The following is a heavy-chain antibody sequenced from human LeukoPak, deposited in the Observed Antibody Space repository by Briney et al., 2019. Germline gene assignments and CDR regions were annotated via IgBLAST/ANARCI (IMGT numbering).Heavy chain of an antibody. J-gene: IGHJ3*02. Sequence: SETLSLTCTVSGGSISSYYWSWIRQPAGKGLEWIGRIYTSGSTYSNPSLKSRVTISVDTSKNQFSLKLSSVTAADTAVYYCARQPEGGNYIGTFDIWGQGTMVTVSS. CDR3: ARQPEGGNYIGTFDI. CDR1: GGSISSYY. CDR2: IYTSGST. D-gene: IGHD1-26*01. V-gene: IGHV4-4*07.